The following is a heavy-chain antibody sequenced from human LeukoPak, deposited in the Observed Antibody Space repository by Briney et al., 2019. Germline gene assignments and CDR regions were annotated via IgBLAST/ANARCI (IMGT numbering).Heavy chain of an antibody. Sequence: SETLSLTCAVYGGSFSGYYWSWIRQPPGKGLEWIGEINHSGSTNYNPSLKSRVTISVDTSKNQFSLKLSSVTAADTAVYYCARGLRGYSYGARRDDYWGQGALVTVSS. J-gene: IGHJ4*02. CDR1: GGSFSGYY. CDR3: ARGLRGYSYGARRDDY. V-gene: IGHV4-34*01. D-gene: IGHD5-18*01. CDR2: INHSGST.